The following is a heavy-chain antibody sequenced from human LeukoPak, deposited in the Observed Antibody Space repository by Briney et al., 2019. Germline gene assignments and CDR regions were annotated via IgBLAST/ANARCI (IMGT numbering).Heavy chain of an antibody. J-gene: IGHJ3*02. CDR2: IYHSGST. V-gene: IGHV4-30-2*01. Sequence: KPSETLSLTCTVSGGSVSSGSYFWSWIRQPPGKGLEWIGYIYHSGSTYYNPSLKSRVTISVDRSKNQFSLKLSSVTAADTAVYSSALGVRNAFDIWGQGTMVTVSS. CDR3: ALGVRNAFDI. D-gene: IGHD1-14*01. CDR1: GGSVSSGSYF.